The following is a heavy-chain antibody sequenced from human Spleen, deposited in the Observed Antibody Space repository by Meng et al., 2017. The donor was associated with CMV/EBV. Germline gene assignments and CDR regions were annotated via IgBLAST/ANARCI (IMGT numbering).Heavy chain of an antibody. CDR1: RFTFNDFE. Sequence: GESLKISCVVSRFTFNDFEMSWVRQAPGKGPEWVSYISSSGYTIHYADSVKGRCTISRDNAKNSLHLQMNNLRAEDTAVYYCARVGYSNAPAHYYYGLDVWGQGTTVTVSS. V-gene: IGHV3-48*03. J-gene: IGHJ6*02. CDR3: ARVGYSNAPAHYYYGLDV. D-gene: IGHD6-13*01. CDR2: ISSSGYTI.